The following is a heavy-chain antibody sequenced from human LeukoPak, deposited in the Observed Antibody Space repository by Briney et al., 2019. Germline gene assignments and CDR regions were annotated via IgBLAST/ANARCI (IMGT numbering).Heavy chain of an antibody. J-gene: IGHJ4*02. CDR1: GGSIRSSY. CDR3: ARDLASCAGDCYSDGFDH. V-gene: IGHV4-59*12. Sequence: PSETLSLTCTVSGGSIRSSYWTWIRQPPGKGLEWIGYIYYSGSTNYNPSLKSRVTMSVDTSKNQFSLKLSSVTAADTAVYYCARDLASCAGDCYSDGFDHWGQGTLVTVSS. D-gene: IGHD2-21*02. CDR2: IYYSGST.